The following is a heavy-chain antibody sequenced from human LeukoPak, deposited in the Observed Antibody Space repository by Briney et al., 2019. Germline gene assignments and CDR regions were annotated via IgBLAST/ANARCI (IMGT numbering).Heavy chain of an antibody. CDR3: ARVGGSELDY. J-gene: IGHJ4*02. CDR2: IRYDGSNK. D-gene: IGHD5-12*01. V-gene: IGHV3-30*02. Sequence: PGGSLRLSCAASGFTFSSYGMHWVRQAPGKGLEWVAFIRYDGSNKYYADSVKGRFTISRDNSKNTLYLQMNSLRAEDTAVYYCARVGGSELDYWGQGTLVTVSS. CDR1: GFTFSSYG.